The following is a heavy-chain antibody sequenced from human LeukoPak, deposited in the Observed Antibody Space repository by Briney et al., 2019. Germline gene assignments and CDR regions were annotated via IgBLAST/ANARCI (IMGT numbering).Heavy chain of an antibody. J-gene: IGHJ4*02. CDR2: INADNGNT. V-gene: IGHV1-3*01. D-gene: IGHD1-26*01. Sequence: ASVKVSCKASGYTFTRYAMHWVRQAPGQRLEGMGWINADNGNTKYSQKFQGRVTFTRDTSACTAHMELSSLRSEDTAVYYCARVTTVGVTLGYWGQGTLVTVSS. CDR3: ARVTTVGVTLGY. CDR1: GYTFTRYA.